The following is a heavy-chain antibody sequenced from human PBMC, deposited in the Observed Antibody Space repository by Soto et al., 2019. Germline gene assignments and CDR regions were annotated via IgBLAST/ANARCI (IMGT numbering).Heavy chain of an antibody. CDR1: GFTFSNFG. D-gene: IGHD4-4*01. J-gene: IGHJ4*02. Sequence: QVQLVESGGGVVQPGRSLRLSCAASGFTFSNFGMQWVRQAPGKGLEWVASISYEGNIKYSAASVKGRFTISRDNSKITLYLHMNSLRSEDTAVYYCARFWGTVTGAVDDYWGQGTLVTVSS. V-gene: IGHV3-30*03. CDR3: ARFWGTVTGAVDDY. CDR2: ISYEGNIK.